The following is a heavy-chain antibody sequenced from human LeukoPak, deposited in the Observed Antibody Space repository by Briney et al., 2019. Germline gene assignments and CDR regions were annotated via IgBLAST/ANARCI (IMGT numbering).Heavy chain of an antibody. D-gene: IGHD5-18*01. CDR3: ARATIQMSYFDY. CDR1: GFTFSSYE. CDR2: ISSSGSTI. Sequence: PGGSLRLSCAASGFTFSSYEMNWVRQAPGKGLEWVSYISSSGSTIYCADSVKGRFTISRDNSKNTLYLQMNSLRAEDTAVYYCARATIQMSYFDYWGQGTLVTVSS. V-gene: IGHV3-48*03. J-gene: IGHJ4*02.